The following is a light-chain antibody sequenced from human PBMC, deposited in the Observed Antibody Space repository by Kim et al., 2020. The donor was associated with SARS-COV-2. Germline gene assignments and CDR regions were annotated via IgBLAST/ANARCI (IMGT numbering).Light chain of an antibody. CDR2: EVT. V-gene: IGLV2-8*01. CDR3: SSYAGSNKWV. J-gene: IGLJ3*02. Sequence: QSLAISCTGTSRDIGGYNYVSWYQQRPGKAPKLMIYEVTKRPSGVPDRFSGSKSGNTASLIVSGLQADDEADYYCSSYAGSNKWVFGGGTQLTVL. CDR1: SRDIGGYNY.